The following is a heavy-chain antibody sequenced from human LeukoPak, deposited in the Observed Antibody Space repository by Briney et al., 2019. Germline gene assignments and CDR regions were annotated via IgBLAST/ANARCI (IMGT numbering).Heavy chain of an antibody. J-gene: IGHJ3*02. CDR3: ARYCSSTSRYTSRAFDI. V-gene: IGHV3-53*01. Sequence: GGSLRLSCAASGFTVSSNYMSWVRQAPGKGLEWVSVIYSGGSTYYADSVKGRFTISRDNSKNTLYLQMNSLRAEDTAVYYCARYCSSTSRYTSRAFDIWGQGTMVTVSS. D-gene: IGHD2-2*02. CDR2: IYSGGST. CDR1: GFTVSSNY.